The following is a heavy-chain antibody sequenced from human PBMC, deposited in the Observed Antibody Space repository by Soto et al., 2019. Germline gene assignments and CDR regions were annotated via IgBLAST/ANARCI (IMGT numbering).Heavy chain of an antibody. D-gene: IGHD2-8*02. V-gene: IGHV4-34*01. Sequence: PSETLSLTCAVYGGSFSGYYWTWIRQPPGTGLEWIGEINHSGSTNYNPSLKSRVTISVDTSKNQFSLKLTSVTAADTAVYYCARDKITGIFDYWGQGTLVTVYS. CDR2: INHSGST. CDR3: ARDKITGIFDY. CDR1: GGSFSGYY. J-gene: IGHJ4*02.